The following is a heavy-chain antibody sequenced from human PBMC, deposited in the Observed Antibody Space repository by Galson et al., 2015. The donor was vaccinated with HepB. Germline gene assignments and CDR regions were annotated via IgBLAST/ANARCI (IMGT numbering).Heavy chain of an antibody. CDR2: IYSGGST. CDR1: GFTVSSIY. Sequence: SLRLSCAASGFTVSSIYMNWVRQAPGKGLEWVSVIYSGGSTYYADSVKGRFTIFRDNSKNTLYLQMNSLRAQDTAVYYCAKVDGVLGELLYYYFDYWGQGTLVTVSS. CDR3: AKVDGVLGELLYYYFDY. V-gene: IGHV3-53*01. J-gene: IGHJ4*02. D-gene: IGHD3-10*01.